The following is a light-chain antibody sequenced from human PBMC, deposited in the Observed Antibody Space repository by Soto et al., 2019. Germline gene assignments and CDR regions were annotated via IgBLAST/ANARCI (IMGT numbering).Light chain of an antibody. J-gene: IGLJ2*01. V-gene: IGLV2-14*01. CDR1: SSDVGGYNY. Sequence: QSVLTQPASVSGSPGQSITISCTGTSSDVGGYNYVSWYQQHPDKAPKLMIYEVSNRPSGVSNRFSGSKSGNTASLTISGPQAEDEADYYCSSYTSGSTPVFGGGTKLTVL. CDR3: SSYTSGSTPV. CDR2: EVS.